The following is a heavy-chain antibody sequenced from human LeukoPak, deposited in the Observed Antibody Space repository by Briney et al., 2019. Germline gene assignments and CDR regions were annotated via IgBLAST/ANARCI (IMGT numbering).Heavy chain of an antibody. V-gene: IGHV1-8*01. Sequence: ASVKVSCKTSGYPFRNYDINWVRQAIGQGLEWMGWINPHSGKTGYAQKFQGRVTMTTDTSANTAYMDLSSLRSEDTAVYYCARLSSHYGDYKVDPWGQGTLVTVSS. CDR3: ARLSSHYGDYKVDP. CDR1: GYPFRNYD. J-gene: IGHJ5*02. CDR2: INPHSGKT. D-gene: IGHD4-17*01.